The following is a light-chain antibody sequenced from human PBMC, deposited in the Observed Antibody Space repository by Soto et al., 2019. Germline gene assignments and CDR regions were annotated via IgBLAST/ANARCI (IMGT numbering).Light chain of an antibody. CDR2: DAS. CDR1: QSVSTNY. Sequence: EIVLTQSPATLSLSPGERATLSCGASQSVSTNYLAWYQQKPGLAPRLLIYDASSRATGISDRFSGSGSGTDFTLTISRLEPEDVAVYYCQQYYSTPQVTFGQGTRLEIK. V-gene: IGKV3D-20*01. J-gene: IGKJ5*01. CDR3: QQYYSTPQVT.